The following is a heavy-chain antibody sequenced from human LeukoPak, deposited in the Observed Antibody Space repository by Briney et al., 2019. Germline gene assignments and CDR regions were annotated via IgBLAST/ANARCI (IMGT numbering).Heavy chain of an antibody. V-gene: IGHV4-59*01. J-gene: IGHJ4*02. D-gene: IGHD3-22*01. CDR3: ARNSSSGYYTLDY. Sequence: PSETLSLTCTVSGGXISSYYCSWIRQPPGKGLEWIGYIYYSGGTNYNPSLKSRVTISVDTSKNQFSLKLRSVTAAETALYYCARNSSSGYYTLDYWGQETQVTASS. CDR2: IYYSGGT. CDR1: GGXISSYY.